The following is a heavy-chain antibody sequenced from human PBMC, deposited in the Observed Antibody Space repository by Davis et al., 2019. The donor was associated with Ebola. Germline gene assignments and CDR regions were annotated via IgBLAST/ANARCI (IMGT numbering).Heavy chain of an antibody. Sequence: SETLSLTCTVSGGSIRGHYWSWIRQPPGKGLEFIAYIYYSGSTNYNPSLRSRATILVDTSKSQFSLRLSSVTAADTAIYYCARLGNAVAAFTYHHFDLWGRGTLVTVSS. J-gene: IGHJ2*01. V-gene: IGHV4-59*08. D-gene: IGHD6-19*01. CDR3: ARLGNAVAAFTYHHFDL. CDR2: IYYSGST. CDR1: GGSIRGHY.